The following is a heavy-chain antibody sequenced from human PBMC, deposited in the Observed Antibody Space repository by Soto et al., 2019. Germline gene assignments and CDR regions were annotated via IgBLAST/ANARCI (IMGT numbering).Heavy chain of an antibody. J-gene: IGHJ6*02. V-gene: IGHV1-69*13. CDR2: IIPIFGTA. D-gene: IGHD3-3*01. Sequence: SVKVSCKASGGTFSSYAISWVRQAPGQGLEWMGGIIPIFGTANYAQKFQGRVTITADESTSTAYMELSSLRSEDTAVYYCAREDFTIFGVVTQTYYYYGMXVWGQGTTVTVSS. CDR1: GGTFSSYA. CDR3: AREDFTIFGVVTQTYYYYGMXV.